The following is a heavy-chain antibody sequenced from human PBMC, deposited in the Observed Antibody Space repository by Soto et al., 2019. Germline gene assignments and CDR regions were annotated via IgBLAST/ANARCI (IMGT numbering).Heavy chain of an antibody. D-gene: IGHD1-26*01. CDR3: ATEASRGSGSSTRFDY. Sequence: SVKVSCKASGCTFSSYAISWVRQAPGQGLEWMGGIIPIFGTANYAQKFQGRVTITADESTSTAYMELSSLRSEDTAVYYCATEASRGSGSSTRFDYWGQGTLVTVSS. CDR1: GCTFSSYA. J-gene: IGHJ4*02. CDR2: IIPIFGTA. V-gene: IGHV1-69*13.